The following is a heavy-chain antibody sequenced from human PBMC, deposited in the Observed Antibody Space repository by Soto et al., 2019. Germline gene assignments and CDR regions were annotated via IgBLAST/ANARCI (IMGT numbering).Heavy chain of an antibody. CDR3: SRDAYSSGYYSGY. V-gene: IGHV1-3*04. CDR1: GYTFTRYT. D-gene: IGHD5-18*01. CDR2: INTGRGNT. J-gene: IGHJ4*02. Sequence: QVQLVQSGAEVKKPGASVKISCKTSGYTFTRYTIHWVRQAPGQRLEWMGWINTGRGNTKYSEKLQRRVTMTADTSASTAYMELSSLTSADTALYFCSRDAYSSGYYSGYWGQGTLVCVSS.